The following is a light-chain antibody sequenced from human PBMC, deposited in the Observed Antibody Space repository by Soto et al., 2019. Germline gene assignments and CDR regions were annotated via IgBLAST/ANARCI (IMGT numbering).Light chain of an antibody. J-gene: IGLJ3*02. CDR2: DVS. CDR1: SSDVGSYNY. V-gene: IGLV2-14*01. CDR3: SSYTSSSTRV. Sequence: CALTQPASVSGSPGQSITISCTGTSSDVGSYNYVSWYQQHPAKAPKLVIYDVSNRPSGVSNRFSGSKSGNTASLTISGLQSEDEADYYCSSYTSSSTRVFGGGTKLTVL.